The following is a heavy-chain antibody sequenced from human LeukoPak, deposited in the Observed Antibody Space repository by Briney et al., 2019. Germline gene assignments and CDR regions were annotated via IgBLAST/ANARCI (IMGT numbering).Heavy chain of an antibody. Sequence: PGGSLRLSCVASGFTLSSYSMNWVRQAPGKGLEWVSFISSSSKYIYYADSVKGRFTISRDNAKNSLYLQMNILRAEDTAVYYCARDGGYPLDFWGQGTLVTISS. CDR1: GFTLSSYS. J-gene: IGHJ4*02. CDR2: ISSSSKYI. V-gene: IGHV3-21*01. CDR3: ARDGGYPLDF. D-gene: IGHD5-18*01.